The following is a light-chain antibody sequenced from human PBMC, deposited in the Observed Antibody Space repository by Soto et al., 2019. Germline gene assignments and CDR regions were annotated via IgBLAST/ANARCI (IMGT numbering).Light chain of an antibody. CDR3: QQSVTIPPT. J-gene: IGKJ4*01. CDR2: AAN. V-gene: IGKV1-39*01. Sequence: DIQMTQSPSSLSASVGDSVTITCRTSQSIDYYLNWYQQRPGKAPNLLIFAANNLLTGVPSRFSGSGSGTDFTLTISGLQPEDFANYYCQQSVTIPPTFGGGTNVEV. CDR1: QSIDYY.